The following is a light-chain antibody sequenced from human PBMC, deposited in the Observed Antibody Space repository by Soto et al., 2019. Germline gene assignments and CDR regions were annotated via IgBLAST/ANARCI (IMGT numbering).Light chain of an antibody. CDR1: STDVGDSNH. V-gene: IGLV2-14*01. CDR3: NSQTTSGIRV. Sequence: QSALTQPASVSGSPGQSITISCTGTSTDVGDSNHVSWYQHHPGKAPKLIIYEVSYRPSGVSNRFSGSKSAYTASLTISGLQAEAEADYYCNSQTTSGIRVFGTGTKVTVL. CDR2: EVS. J-gene: IGLJ1*01.